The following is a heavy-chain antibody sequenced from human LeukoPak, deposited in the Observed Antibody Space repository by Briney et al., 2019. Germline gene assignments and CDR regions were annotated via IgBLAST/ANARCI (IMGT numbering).Heavy chain of an antibody. CDR3: ARWVRYGSWGDY. CDR1: GYTFTSYG. D-gene: IGHD6-13*01. V-gene: IGHV1-18*01. Sequence: GASVKVSCKGSGYTFTSYGISWVRQAPGKGIEWMGWISAYNGKTNYAQKIKGRVTMTTDTSTSTAYMELRSLRSDDTAVYYCARWVRYGSWGDYWGQGTLVTVSS. J-gene: IGHJ4*02. CDR2: ISAYNGKT.